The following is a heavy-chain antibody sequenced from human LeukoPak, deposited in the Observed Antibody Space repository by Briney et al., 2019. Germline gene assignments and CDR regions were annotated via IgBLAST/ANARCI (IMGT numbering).Heavy chain of an antibody. J-gene: IGHJ6*02. CDR3: VRHVSSGWDYYNGLDV. CDR1: GGSIGSSGFY. Sequence: PSETLSLTCKVSGGSIGSSGFYWGWIRQPPGKGLEWIVSIYYPESTHYNPSLESRVTISVDTSKYQVSLTLSSVTATDTAVYYCVRHVSSGWDYYNGLDVWGQGTTVTVSS. CDR2: IYYPEST. D-gene: IGHD6-19*01. V-gene: IGHV4-39*01.